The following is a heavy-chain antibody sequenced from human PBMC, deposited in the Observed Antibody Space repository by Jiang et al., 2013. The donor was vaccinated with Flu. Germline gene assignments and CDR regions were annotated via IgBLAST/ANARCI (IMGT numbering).Heavy chain of an antibody. CDR2: MNPNSGNT. CDR3: ARISDTGPSFDY. CDR1: GYTFTSYD. Sequence: GAEVKKPGASVKVSCKASGYTFTSYDINWVRQATGQGLEWMGWMNPNSGNTGYAQKFQGRVTMTRNTSVSTAYMELSSLRSEDTAVYYCARISDTGPSFDYWGQGTLVTVSS. V-gene: IGHV1-8*01. J-gene: IGHJ4*02.